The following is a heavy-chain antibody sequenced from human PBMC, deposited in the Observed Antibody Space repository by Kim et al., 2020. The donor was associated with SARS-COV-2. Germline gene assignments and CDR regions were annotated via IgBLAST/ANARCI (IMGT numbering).Heavy chain of an antibody. V-gene: IGHV3-7*04. D-gene: IGHD3-22*01. Sequence: SVKGRFTNSRDNAKNSLCLQMNSRRADDTAVYYCVRAGHYDSSGYLRDFDYWGQGTMVTVSS. J-gene: IGHJ4*02. CDR3: VRAGHYDSSGYLRDFDY.